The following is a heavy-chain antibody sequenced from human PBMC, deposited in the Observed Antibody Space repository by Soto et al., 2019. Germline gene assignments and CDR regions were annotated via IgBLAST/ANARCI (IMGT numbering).Heavy chain of an antibody. V-gene: IGHV5-51*01. CDR2: ILPGNSDT. J-gene: IGHJ4*02. D-gene: IGHD3-3*02. CDR3: ARLLAFGEVHDY. CDR1: GYSFTTYW. Sequence: GVSLKISCKGSGYSFTTYWIDWVRQMPGKGLEWMGIILPGNSDTIYRPSFQGQVTISADTSINTAYLHWSSLKASDSAIYYCARLLAFGEVHDYWCQGTRGNVSS.